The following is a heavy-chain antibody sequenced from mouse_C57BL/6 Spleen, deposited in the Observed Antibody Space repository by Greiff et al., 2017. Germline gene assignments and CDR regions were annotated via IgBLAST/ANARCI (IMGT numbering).Heavy chain of an antibody. D-gene: IGHD2-4*01. CDR1: GYTFTSYW. J-gene: IGHJ3*01. CDR3: ARSFDYAPFAY. V-gene: IGHV1-64*01. Sequence: QVQLQQPGAELVKPGASVKLSCKASGYTFTSYWMHWVKQRPGQGLEWIGMIHPNSGSTNYNEKFKSKATLTVDKSSSTAYMQLSSRTSEDSAVYYCARSFDYAPFAYWGQGTLVTVSA. CDR2: IHPNSGST.